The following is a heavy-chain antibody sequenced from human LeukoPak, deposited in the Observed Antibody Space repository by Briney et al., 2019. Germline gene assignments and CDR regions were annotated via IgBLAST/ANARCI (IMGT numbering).Heavy chain of an antibody. J-gene: IGHJ4*02. D-gene: IGHD3-22*01. CDR3: ARTPGRDYYDSSGYYFDY. CDR2: IIPIFGTA. CDR1: GGTFSSYA. V-gene: IGHV1-69*13. Sequence: SVKVSCKASGGTFSSYAISWVRQALGQGLEWMGGIIPIFGTANYAQKFQGRVTITADESTSTAYMELSSLRSEDTAVYYCARTPGRDYYDSSGYYFDYWGQGTLVTVSS.